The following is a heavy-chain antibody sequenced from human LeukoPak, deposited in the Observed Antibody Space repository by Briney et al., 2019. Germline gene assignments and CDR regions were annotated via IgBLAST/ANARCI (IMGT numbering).Heavy chain of an antibody. CDR3: AVRTHPTPNFSYYYYGMDV. J-gene: IGHJ6*02. CDR2: IIPIFGTA. V-gene: IGHV1-69*13. Sequence: ASVKVSCKASGGTFSSYAISWVGQAPGQGLEWMGGIIPIFGTANYAQKFQGRVTITADESTSTAYMELSSLRSEDTAVYYCAVRTHPTPNFSYYYYGMDVWGQGTTVTVSS. D-gene: IGHD3-3*01. CDR1: GGTFSSYA.